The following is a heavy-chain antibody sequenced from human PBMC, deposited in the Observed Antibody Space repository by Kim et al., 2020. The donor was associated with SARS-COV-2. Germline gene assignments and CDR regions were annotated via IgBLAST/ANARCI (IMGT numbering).Heavy chain of an antibody. J-gene: IGHJ4*02. CDR1: GFTFSSYG. CDR3: AKDIVATFEADY. Sequence: GGSLRLSCAASGFTFSSYGMHWVRQAPGKGLEWVAVMSCDGSNKYYADSVKGRFTISRDNSKNTLYLQMNSLRAEDTAVYYCAKDIVATFEADYWGQGTLVTVSP. CDR2: MSCDGSNK. V-gene: IGHV3-30*18. D-gene: IGHD5-12*01.